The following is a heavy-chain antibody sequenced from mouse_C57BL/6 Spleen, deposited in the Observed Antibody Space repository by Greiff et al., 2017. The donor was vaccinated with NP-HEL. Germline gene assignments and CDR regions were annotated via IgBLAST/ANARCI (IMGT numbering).Heavy chain of an antibody. CDR2: IDPETGGT. D-gene: IGHD2-4*01. J-gene: IGHJ2*01. CDR3: TRSYYDYDGFDY. Sequence: QVQLQQSGAELVRPGASVTLSCKASGYTFTDYEMHWVKQTPVHGLEWIGAIDPETGGTAYNQKFKGKAILTADKSSSTAYMELRSLTSEDSAVYYCTRSYYDYDGFDYWGQGTTLTFSS. CDR1: GYTFTDYE. V-gene: IGHV1-15*01.